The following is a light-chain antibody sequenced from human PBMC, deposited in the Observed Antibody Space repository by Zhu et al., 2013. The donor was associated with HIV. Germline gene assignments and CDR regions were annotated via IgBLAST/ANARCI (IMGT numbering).Light chain of an antibody. Sequence: QSVLTQPPSASGTPGQRVTISCSGSSSNIGSNYVYWYQQFPGTAPKILIYRNNQRPSGVPDRFSASKSGTTATLGITGLQTGDEAYYYCATWDSSLSGVIFGGGTKLTVL. CDR1: SSNIGSNY. V-gene: IGLV1-47*01. CDR3: ATWDSSLSGVI. CDR2: RNN. J-gene: IGLJ2*01.